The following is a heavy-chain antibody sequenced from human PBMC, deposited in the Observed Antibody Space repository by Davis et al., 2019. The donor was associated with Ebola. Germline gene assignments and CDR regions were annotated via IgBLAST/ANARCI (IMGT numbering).Heavy chain of an antibody. CDR2: ISAYNGNT. CDR3: ARADFWSGYYYYGMDV. V-gene: IGHV1-18*04. D-gene: IGHD3-3*01. Sequence: ASVKVSCKASGYTFTSYGISWVRQAPGQGLEWMGWISAYNGNTNYAQKLQGRVTMTTDTSTSTAYMELRSLRSDDTAVYYCARADFWSGYYYYGMDVWGQGTTVTVSS. CDR1: GYTFTSYG. J-gene: IGHJ6*02.